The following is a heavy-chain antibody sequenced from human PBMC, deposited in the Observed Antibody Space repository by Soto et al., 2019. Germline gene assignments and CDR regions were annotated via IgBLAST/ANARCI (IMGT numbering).Heavy chain of an antibody. CDR1: GYTFTGYY. V-gene: IGHV1-2*04. J-gene: IGHJ5*02. CDR2: INPNSGGT. CDR3: ARDRSEWLDRATTNWFEA. D-gene: IGHD1-26*01. Sequence: ASVKVSCKASGYTFTGYYMHWVRQAPGQGLEWMGWINPNSGGTNYAQKFQGWVTMTRDTSVSTAYMELSSLRSDDTAVYYCARDRSEWLDRATTNWFEAWGPGTRVTVSS.